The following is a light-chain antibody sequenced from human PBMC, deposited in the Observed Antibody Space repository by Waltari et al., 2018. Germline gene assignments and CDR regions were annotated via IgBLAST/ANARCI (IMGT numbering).Light chain of an antibody. CDR1: QSVSSN. J-gene: IGKJ1*01. CDR2: AAS. CDR3: QQYNGWPRT. V-gene: IGKV3-15*01. Sequence: EIVMTQSPATLSVSPGDRATLSCRASQSVSSNLAWYQQHPGQAPRLLIYAASTRATGVPARFSGSGSGTDFTLTISSLQSEDFAVYYCQQYNGWPRTFG.